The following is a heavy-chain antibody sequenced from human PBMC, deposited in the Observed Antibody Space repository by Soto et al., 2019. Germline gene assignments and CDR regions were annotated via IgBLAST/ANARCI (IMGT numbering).Heavy chain of an antibody. V-gene: IGHV1-69*01. J-gene: IGHJ2*01. D-gene: IGHD1-1*01. CDR3: DRAVQAISVPTTSGTGCYFDL. Sequence: QVQLVQSGSEVKKPGSSVKVSCKASGGTFSSYAISWVRQAPGQGLEWMGGIIPIFGTANYAQKFQGRVTITADDYTSTEYTSLVSLRSEDTAVYSCDRAVQAISVPTTSGTGCYFDLWCRGTPVAVCS. CDR2: IIPIFGTA. CDR1: GGTFSSYA.